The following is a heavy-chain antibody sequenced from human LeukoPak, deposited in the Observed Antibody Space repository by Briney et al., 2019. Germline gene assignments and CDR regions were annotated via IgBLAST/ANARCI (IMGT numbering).Heavy chain of an antibody. V-gene: IGHV3-74*01. D-gene: IGHD6-19*01. CDR2: INSDGSST. CDR3: ARVPSSGWLFDY. Sequence: GGSLRLSCAASGFTFSSYWMHWVRQAPGKGLVWVSRINSDGSSTSYADSAKGRFTISRDNAKNTLYLQMNSLRAEDTAVYYCARVPSSGWLFDYWGQGTLVTVSS. CDR1: GFTFSSYW. J-gene: IGHJ4*02.